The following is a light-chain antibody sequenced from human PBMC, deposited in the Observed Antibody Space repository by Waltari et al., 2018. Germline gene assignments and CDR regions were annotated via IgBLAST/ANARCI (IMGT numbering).Light chain of an antibody. Sequence: EIVMTQSQATLSVSPGERATLACRASQSVSSNLAWYQQKPGQAPRLLIYGASTRATGIPARFSGSGSGTEFTLTISSLQSEDFAVYYCQQYNNWLTFGQGTKVEIK. V-gene: IGKV3-15*01. CDR2: GAS. J-gene: IGKJ1*01. CDR3: QQYNNWLT. CDR1: QSVSSN.